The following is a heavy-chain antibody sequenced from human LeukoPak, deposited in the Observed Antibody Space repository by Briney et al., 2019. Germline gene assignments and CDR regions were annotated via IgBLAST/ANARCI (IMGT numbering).Heavy chain of an antibody. J-gene: IGHJ4*02. Sequence: PGGSLRLSCAASGFTFSSYWMHWVRQAPGKGLVWVSRINSDGSSTSYADSVKGRFTISRDNAKNTLYLQMNSLRAEDTAVYYCASGGSYYYDSSGSGFLDYWGQGTLVTVSS. CDR3: ASGGSYYYDSSGSGFLDY. CDR2: INSDGSST. D-gene: IGHD3-22*01. CDR1: GFTFSSYW. V-gene: IGHV3-74*01.